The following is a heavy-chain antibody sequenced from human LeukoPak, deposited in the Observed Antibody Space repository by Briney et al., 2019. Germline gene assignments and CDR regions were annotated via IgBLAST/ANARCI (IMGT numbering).Heavy chain of an antibody. D-gene: IGHD3-10*01. Sequence: GESLKISCKGSGYRFSNYYIAWVRQMPGKGLQWMGVIYPRDSNTRYSPSFQGQVTISADKSISTAYLQWSTLKASDTAMYYCARVEVEGYGSGSYYHYLMDVWGQGTTVTVSS. CDR2: IYPRDSNT. V-gene: IGHV5-51*01. CDR3: ARVEVEGYGSGSYYHYLMDV. CDR1: GYRFSNYY. J-gene: IGHJ6*02.